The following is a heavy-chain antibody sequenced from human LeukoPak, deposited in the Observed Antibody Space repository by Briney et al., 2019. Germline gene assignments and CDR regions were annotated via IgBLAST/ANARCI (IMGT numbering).Heavy chain of an antibody. Sequence: ASVKVSCKASGYTFTSYYMHWVRQAPGQGLEWMGIINPSGGSTSYAQKFQGRVTMTRDISTSTVYMELSSLRSEDTAVYYCARDWRYCTNGVCYRPTFLFDNWGQGTLVTVSS. CDR1: GYTFTSYY. V-gene: IGHV1-46*01. D-gene: IGHD2-8*01. CDR2: INPSGGST. J-gene: IGHJ4*02. CDR3: ARDWRYCTNGVCYRPTFLFDN.